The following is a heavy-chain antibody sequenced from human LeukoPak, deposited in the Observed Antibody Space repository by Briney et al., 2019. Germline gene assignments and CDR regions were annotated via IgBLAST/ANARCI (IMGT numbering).Heavy chain of an antibody. J-gene: IGHJ6*02. CDR3: ARDRLDIPVAGKKGRPYNYGMDV. Sequence: GGSMRLSCAASGFTFSSYWMTWVRKAPGKGLEWVASIKQGGSEEYYVDSVKGRFTISRDNAKNSLYLQMNSLRAEDTAVYYCARDRLDIPVAGKKGRPYNYGMDVWGQGTTVTVSS. CDR2: IKQGGSEE. CDR1: GFTFSSYW. D-gene: IGHD6-19*01. V-gene: IGHV3-7*01.